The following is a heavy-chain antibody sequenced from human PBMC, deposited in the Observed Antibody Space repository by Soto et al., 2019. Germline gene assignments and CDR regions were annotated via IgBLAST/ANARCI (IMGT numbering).Heavy chain of an antibody. CDR2: INPNSGGT. CDR3: AREGSIHLGYDSSGYPD. V-gene: IGHV1-2*04. Sequence: GASVKVSCKASGYTFTGYYMHWVRQAPGQGLERMGWINPNSGGTNYAQKFQGWVTMTRDTSISTAYMELSRLRSDDTAVYYCAREGSIHLGYDSSGYPDWGQGTLVTVSS. J-gene: IGHJ4*02. CDR1: GYTFTGYY. D-gene: IGHD3-22*01.